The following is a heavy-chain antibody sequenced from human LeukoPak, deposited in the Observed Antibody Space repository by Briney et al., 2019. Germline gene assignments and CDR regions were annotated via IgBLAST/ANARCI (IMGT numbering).Heavy chain of an antibody. J-gene: IGHJ4*02. CDR2: INPSGGST. V-gene: IGHV1-46*01. D-gene: IGHD5-24*01. Sequence: GASVKVSCKASGYTFTRYSINWVRQAPGQGLEWMGIINPSGGSTNYTQKFQGRVTMTRDTSTSTVYMELSSLRSEDTAVYYCARLEMATIAEDYFDYWGQGTLVTVSS. CDR3: ARLEMATIAEDYFDY. CDR1: GYTFTRYS.